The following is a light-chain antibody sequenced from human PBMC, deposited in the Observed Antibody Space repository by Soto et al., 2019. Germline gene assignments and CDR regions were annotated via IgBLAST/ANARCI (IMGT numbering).Light chain of an antibody. V-gene: IGLV2-14*01. J-gene: IGLJ2*01. Sequence: QSVLTQPASVSGSPGQSITISCTGTRSDVGGYNYVSWYQQHPGKAPKLMIYEVSNRPSGVSNRFSGSKSGNTASLTISGLQAEDEADYYCSSYTSSSTLVFGGGTKLPVL. CDR2: EVS. CDR1: RSDVGGYNY. CDR3: SSYTSSSTLV.